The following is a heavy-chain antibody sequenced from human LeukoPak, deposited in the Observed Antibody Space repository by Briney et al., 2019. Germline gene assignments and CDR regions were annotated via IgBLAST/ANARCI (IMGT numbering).Heavy chain of an antibody. CDR3: AGAQGQQWLVYSYYYLDV. D-gene: IGHD6-19*01. V-gene: IGHV4-59*01. Sequence: PSETLSLTCTVSGGSISSYYWSWIRQPPGKGLEWIGYIYYSGSTNYNPSLKSRVTISVDTSKNQFSLKLRCGTAADTAGYYVAGAQGQQWLVYSYYYLDVWGKGTTVTISS. CDR2: IYYSGST. CDR1: GGSISSYY. J-gene: IGHJ6*03.